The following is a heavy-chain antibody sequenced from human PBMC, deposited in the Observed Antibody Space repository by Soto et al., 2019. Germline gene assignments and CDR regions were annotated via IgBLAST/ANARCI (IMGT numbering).Heavy chain of an antibody. CDR1: GYCFTSYG. Sequence: ASVKVSCKASGYCFTSYGISWVRQAPGQGLEWMGWISTYNGNTYYAQKLQGRVTMTTDTSTSTVYMELRSLRSDDTAVYYCARDQYCDRNYCDVKDGWGRGTTDIVSS. J-gene: IGHJ6*02. D-gene: IGHD3-3*01. V-gene: IGHV1-18*01. CDR2: ISTYNGNT. CDR3: ARDQYCDRNYCDVKDG.